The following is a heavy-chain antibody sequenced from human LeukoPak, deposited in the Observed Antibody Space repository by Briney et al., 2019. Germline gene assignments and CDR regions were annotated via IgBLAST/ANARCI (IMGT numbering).Heavy chain of an antibody. CDR1: GFTLNDYT. CDR2: ISSSGSTI. D-gene: IGHD3-10*02. CDR3: AELGITMIGGV. J-gene: IGHJ6*04. V-gene: IGHV3-48*04. Sequence: PGGSLRLSCAASGFTLNDYTMNWVRQAPGKGLEWVSYISSSGSTIYYADSAKGRFTISRDNAKNSLYLQMNSLRAEDTAVYYCAELGITMIGGVWGKGTTVTISS.